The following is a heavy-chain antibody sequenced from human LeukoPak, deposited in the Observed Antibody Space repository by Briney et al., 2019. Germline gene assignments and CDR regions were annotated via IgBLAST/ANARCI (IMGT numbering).Heavy chain of an antibody. CDR2: ISSSGNII. J-gene: IGHJ4*02. V-gene: IGHV3-11*01. CDR1: GFSFSDYY. CDR3: ARPREGILDY. Sequence: GGSLRLSCAASGFSFSDYYMSWVRQAPGKGLEWVSYISSSGNIIYYADSMKGRFTISRDNAKNSLYLQMNSLRVEDTAVYYCARPREGILDYWGQGTLVTVSS. D-gene: IGHD3-10*01.